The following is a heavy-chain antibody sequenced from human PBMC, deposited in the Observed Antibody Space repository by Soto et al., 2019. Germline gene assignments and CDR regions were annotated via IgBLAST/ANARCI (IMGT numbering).Heavy chain of an antibody. J-gene: IGHJ4*02. V-gene: IGHV4-31*03. CDR3: ARVEESGYSMGY. CDR1: GGSISSGGYY. D-gene: IGHD3-3*01. CDR2: IYYSGST. Sequence: SETLSLTCTVSGGSISSGGYYWSWIRQHPGKGLEWIGYIYYSGSTYYNPSLKSRVTISVDTSKNQFSLKLSSVTAADTAVYYCARVEESGYSMGYWGQGTQVTSPQ.